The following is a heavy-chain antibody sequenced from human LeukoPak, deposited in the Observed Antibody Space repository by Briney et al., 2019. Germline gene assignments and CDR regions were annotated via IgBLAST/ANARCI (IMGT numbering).Heavy chain of an antibody. CDR1: GFTFSSYA. CDR2: ISGSGGST. Sequence: PGGSLRLSCAASGFTFSSYAMSWVRQAPGKGLEWVSAISGSGGSTYYADSVKGRFTISRDNSKNTLYLQMNSLRAEDTALYYCAKGYGDDYNLVYFDYWGQGTLVTVSS. V-gene: IGHV3-23*01. J-gene: IGHJ4*02. D-gene: IGHD5-24*01. CDR3: AKGYGDDYNLVYFDY.